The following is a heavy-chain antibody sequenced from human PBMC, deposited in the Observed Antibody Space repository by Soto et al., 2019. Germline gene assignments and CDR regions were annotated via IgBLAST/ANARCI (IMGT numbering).Heavy chain of an antibody. CDR3: AARRDSGSYGYYYFDY. CDR1: GFTFTSSA. D-gene: IGHD1-26*01. CDR2: MVVGSGNT. V-gene: IGHV1-58*01. Sequence: ASVKVSCKASGFTFTSSAVQWVRQARGQRLEWIGWMVVGSGNTNYAQKFQERVTITRDMSTSTAYMGLGSLRSEDTAVYYCAARRDSGSYGYYYFDYWGQGTLVTVSS. J-gene: IGHJ4*02.